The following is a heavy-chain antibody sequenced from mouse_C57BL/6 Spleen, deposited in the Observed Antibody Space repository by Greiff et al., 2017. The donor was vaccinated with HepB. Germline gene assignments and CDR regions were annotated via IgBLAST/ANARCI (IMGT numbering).Heavy chain of an antibody. J-gene: IGHJ4*01. CDR2: INPSTGGT. Sequence: VQLQQSGPELVKPGASVKISCKASGYSFTGYYMNWVKQSPEKSLEWIGEINPSTGGTTYNQKFKAKATLTVDKSSSTAYMQLKSLTSEDSAVYYCARGPIYYGSSNAMDYWGQGTSVTVSS. V-gene: IGHV1-42*01. CDR1: GYSFTGYY. CDR3: ARGPIYYGSSNAMDY. D-gene: IGHD1-1*01.